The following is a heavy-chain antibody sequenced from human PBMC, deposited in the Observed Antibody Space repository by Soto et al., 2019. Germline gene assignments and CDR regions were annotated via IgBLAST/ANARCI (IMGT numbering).Heavy chain of an antibody. CDR1: GITFSSYA. V-gene: IGHV3-23*01. D-gene: IGHD6-13*01. J-gene: IGHJ4*02. Sequence: GGSLRLSCAASGITFSSYAMSWVRQAPGKGLEWASAISASGGSTYYADSVKGRFTISRDNSKNTLYLQMNSLRVEDTAIYYCAKDSSSYLDHTYFDYWGQGILVTVSS. CDR2: ISASGGST. CDR3: AKDSSSYLDHTYFDY.